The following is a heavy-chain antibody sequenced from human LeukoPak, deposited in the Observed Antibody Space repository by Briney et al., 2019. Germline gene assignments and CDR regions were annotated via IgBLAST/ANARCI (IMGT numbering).Heavy chain of an antibody. CDR1: GFTFDDYA. CDR3: AKGIVVVPAAPSDY. CDR2: ISWNSGSI. J-gene: IGHJ4*02. D-gene: IGHD2-2*01. Sequence: GGSLRLSCAASGFTFDDYAMHWVRQAPGKGLEWVSGISWNSGSIGYADSVKGRFTISRDNAKNSLYLQMNSLRAEDTALYYCAKGIVVVPAAPSDYWGQGTLVTVSS. V-gene: IGHV3-9*01.